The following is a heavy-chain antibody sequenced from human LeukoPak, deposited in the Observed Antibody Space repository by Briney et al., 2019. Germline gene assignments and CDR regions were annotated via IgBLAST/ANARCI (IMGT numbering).Heavy chain of an antibody. Sequence: PGGSLRLSCAASGFTFSSYGMHWVRQAPGKGLEGVAFIRNDGSNKYYADSVKGRFTISRDNSKNTLYLQMNSLRAEDTAVYYCAAYYYDSSGYRRYFDYWGPGTLVTVSS. J-gene: IGHJ4*02. CDR3: AAYYYDSSGYRRYFDY. CDR2: IRNDGSNK. V-gene: IGHV3-30*02. D-gene: IGHD3-22*01. CDR1: GFTFSSYG.